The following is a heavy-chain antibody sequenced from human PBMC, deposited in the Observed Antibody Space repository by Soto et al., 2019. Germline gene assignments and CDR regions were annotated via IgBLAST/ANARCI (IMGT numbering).Heavy chain of an antibody. CDR1: GYSFTSYW. CDR2: IDPSDSYT. V-gene: IGHV5-10-1*01. D-gene: IGHD6-19*01. J-gene: IGHJ4*02. Sequence: PGESLKISCKGSGYSFTSYWISWVRQMPGKGLEWMGRIDPSDSYTNYSPSFQGHVTIPADKSISTAYLQWSSLKASDTAMYYCARFDSSGWPFDYWGQGTLVTVSS. CDR3: ARFDSSGWPFDY.